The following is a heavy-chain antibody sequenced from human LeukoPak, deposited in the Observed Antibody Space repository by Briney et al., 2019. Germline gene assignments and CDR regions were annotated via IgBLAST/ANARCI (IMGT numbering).Heavy chain of an antibody. CDR2: VSGSGGST. V-gene: IGHV3-23*01. CDR3: AKVVVVVPAAIDAFDI. CDR1: GFTFSSYA. D-gene: IGHD2-2*01. J-gene: IGHJ3*02. Sequence: GGSLRLSCAASGFTFSSYAMSWVRQAPGKGLEWVSAVSGSGGSTYYADSVKGRFTISRDNSKNTLYLQMTSLRAADTAVYYCAKVVVVVPAAIDAFDIWGHGTMVTVSS.